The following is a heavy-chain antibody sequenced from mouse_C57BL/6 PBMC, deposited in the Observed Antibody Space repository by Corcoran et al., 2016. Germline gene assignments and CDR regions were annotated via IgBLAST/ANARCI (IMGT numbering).Heavy chain of an antibody. V-gene: IGHV3-6*01. CDR3: ARECYYDYDATPYDYAMDY. J-gene: IGHJ4*01. CDR1: GYSITSGYY. CDR2: ISYDGSN. D-gene: IGHD2-4*01. Sequence: DVQLQESGPGLVKPSQSLSLTCSVTGYSITSGYYWNWIRQFPGNKLEWMGYISYDGSNNYNPSLKNRISITRDTSKNQFFLKLNSVTTEDTATYYCARECYYDYDATPYDYAMDYWGQGTSVTVSS.